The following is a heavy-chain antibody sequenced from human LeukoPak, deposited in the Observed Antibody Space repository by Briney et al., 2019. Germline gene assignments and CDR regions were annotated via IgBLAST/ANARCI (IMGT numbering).Heavy chain of an antibody. CDR2: IYYCGST. CDR1: GGSISSSSYY. V-gene: IGHV4-39*01. Sequence: PSETLSLTCTVSGGSISSSSYYWGCIRQPPGKGLECIGSIYYCGSTYYNPSLKSRVTISVDTSKNQFSLKLSSVTAADTAVYYCARRGPFQDQYCSSTSCYTRYRPFDYWGQGTLVTVSS. CDR3: ARRGPFQDQYCSSTSCYTRYRPFDY. J-gene: IGHJ4*02. D-gene: IGHD2-2*02.